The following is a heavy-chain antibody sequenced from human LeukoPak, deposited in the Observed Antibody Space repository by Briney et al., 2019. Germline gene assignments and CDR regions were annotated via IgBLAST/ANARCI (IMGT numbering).Heavy chain of an antibody. CDR1: GRSISSYY. Sequence: SETLSLTCTLSGRSISSYYWSWVRHPPGKGLEWLGYIYYSGSTNYNPSLKSRVTISVDTSKNQFSLKLSSVTAAGTAVYYCARASFFLSSVDIWGQGTMGTGSS. D-gene: IGHD3-3*01. CDR3: ARASFFLSSVDI. CDR2: IYYSGST. V-gene: IGHV4-59*01. J-gene: IGHJ3*02.